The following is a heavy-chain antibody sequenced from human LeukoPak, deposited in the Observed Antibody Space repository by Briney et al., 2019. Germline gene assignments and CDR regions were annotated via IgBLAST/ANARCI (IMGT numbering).Heavy chain of an antibody. CDR1: GGSISSSSYY. CDR3: ARQGLLWFGELSPFDY. CDR2: IYYSGST. V-gene: IGHV4-39*01. D-gene: IGHD3-10*01. J-gene: IGHJ4*02. Sequence: RSSETLSLTCTVSGGSISSSSYYWGWIRQPPGKGLEWIGSIYYSGSTYYNPSLKSRVTISVDTSKNQFSLKLSSVTAADTAVYYCARQGLLWFGELSPFDYWGQGTLVTVSS.